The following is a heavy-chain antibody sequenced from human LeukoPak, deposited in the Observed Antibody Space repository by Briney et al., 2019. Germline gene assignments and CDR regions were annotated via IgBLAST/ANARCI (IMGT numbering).Heavy chain of an antibody. Sequence: GRSLRLSCAASGFTFSTYAMCWVRQAPGKGLEWVSAISHSGDSTFYPDSVKGRFTISRDNSKNILYLQMNSLGAEDTALYYWAKVRRSAVLTTEFDNWGKGTRVNVSS. CDR3: AKVRRSAVLTTEFDN. D-gene: IGHD3-3*01. V-gene: IGHV3-23*01. CDR1: GFTFSTYA. J-gene: IGHJ4*02. CDR2: ISHSGDST.